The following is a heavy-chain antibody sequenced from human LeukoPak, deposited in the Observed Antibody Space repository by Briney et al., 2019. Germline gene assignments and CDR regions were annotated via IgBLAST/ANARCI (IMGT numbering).Heavy chain of an antibody. Sequence: ASETLSLTCTVSGGSISSSSYYWGWIRQPPGKGLEWIGSIYYSGSTYYNPSLKSRVTISVDTSKNQFSLKLSSVTAADTAVYYCARQRGYSSSWYGSMGSDWSMGFDYWGQGTLVTVSS. CDR2: IYYSGST. D-gene: IGHD6-13*01. CDR1: GGSISSSSYY. J-gene: IGHJ4*02. V-gene: IGHV4-39*01. CDR3: ARQRGYSSSWYGSMGSDWSMGFDY.